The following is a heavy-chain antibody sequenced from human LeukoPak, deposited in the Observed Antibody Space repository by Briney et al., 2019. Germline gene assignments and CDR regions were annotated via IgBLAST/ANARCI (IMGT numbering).Heavy chain of an antibody. V-gene: IGHV4-34*01. CDR2: INHSGST. CDR1: GGSFSGYY. CDR3: ARAGAGQGHFDY. Sequence: SETLSLTCAVYGGSFSGYYWSWIRQPPGKGLEWIGEINHSGSTNYNPSLKSRVTISVDTSKNQFSLKLSSVTAADTAVYYCARAGAGQGHFDYWGQGTLVTVSS. D-gene: IGHD6-19*01. J-gene: IGHJ4*02.